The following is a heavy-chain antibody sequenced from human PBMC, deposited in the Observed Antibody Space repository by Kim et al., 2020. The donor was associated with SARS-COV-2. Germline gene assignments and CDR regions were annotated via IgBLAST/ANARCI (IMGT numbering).Heavy chain of an antibody. CDR2: VSETGGTT. CDR3: AKEGPESVSGTFSFDC. CDR1: GSTFSTYA. D-gene: IGHD3-10*01. V-gene: IGHV3-23*01. Sequence: GGSLRLSCEASGSTFSTYAMSWVRRAPGKGLEWVSSVSETGGTTNYADSVKGRFTISRDNSKNALYLQLNSVRAEDTALYYCAKEGPESVSGTFSFDCWGQGTLVTVSS. J-gene: IGHJ4*02.